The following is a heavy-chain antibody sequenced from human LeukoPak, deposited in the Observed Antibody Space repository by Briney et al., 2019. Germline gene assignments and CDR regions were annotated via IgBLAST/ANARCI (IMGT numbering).Heavy chain of an antibody. D-gene: IGHD2/OR15-2a*01. J-gene: IGHJ6*02. CDR3: ARDRSEYYYYAMDV. V-gene: IGHV3-30-3*01. Sequence: GRSLRLSCAASGFTFNIYAIHWVRQAPGKGLEWVAVISYDGSNKYYADSVKGRFTISRDNSKNTLYLQMNSLRAEDTAVYYCARDRSEYYYYAMDVWGQGTTVTVSS. CDR2: ISYDGSNK. CDR1: GFTFNIYA.